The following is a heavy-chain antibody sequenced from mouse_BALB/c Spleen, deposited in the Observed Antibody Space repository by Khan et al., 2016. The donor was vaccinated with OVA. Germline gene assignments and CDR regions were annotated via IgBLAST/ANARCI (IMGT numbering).Heavy chain of an antibody. J-gene: IGHJ2*01. V-gene: IGHV1-7*01. CDR1: GYTFTDNW. CDR3: TGDRINY. CDR2: INPTSGYT. Sequence: QVQLKQSGAELAKPGASVKMSCKASGYTFTDNWMHWVKQRPGQGLEWIGNINPTSGYTNYNEKFEDRATLSADRSSSTAYMQLISLTSEDSAVYYYTGDRINYWGQGTTLTVSS.